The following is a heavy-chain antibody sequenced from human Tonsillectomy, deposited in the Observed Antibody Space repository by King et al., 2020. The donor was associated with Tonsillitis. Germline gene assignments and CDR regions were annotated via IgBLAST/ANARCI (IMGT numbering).Heavy chain of an antibody. D-gene: IGHD2-8*01. CDR2: MNPNSGNT. Sequence: VQLVESGAEVKKPGASVKVSCKASGYTFTSYDINWVRQATGQGLEWMGWMNPNSGNTDYAQKFQGRVTLTRNTSISTAYMELSSLRSEDTAVYYCALPQHPLGYCTYGVCYGSYYYGLDVWGQGTTVTVSS. J-gene: IGHJ6*02. V-gene: IGHV1-8*01. CDR3: ALPQHPLGYCTYGVCYGSYYYGLDV. CDR1: GYTFTSYD.